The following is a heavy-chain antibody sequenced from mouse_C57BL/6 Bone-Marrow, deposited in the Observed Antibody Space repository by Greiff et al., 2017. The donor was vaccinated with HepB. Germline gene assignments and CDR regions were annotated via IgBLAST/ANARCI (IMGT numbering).Heavy chain of an antibody. CDR3: ARKLTRGDYAMDY. J-gene: IGHJ4*01. CDR2: IWSGGST. CDR1: GFSLTSYG. V-gene: IGHV2-2*01. Sequence: QVQLQQSGPGLVQPSQSLSITCTVSGFSLTSYGVHWVRQSPGKGLEWLGVIWSGGSTDYNAAVISRLSISKDNSKSQVFFKMNSLQADDTAIYYCARKLTRGDYAMDYWGQGTSVTVSS. D-gene: IGHD1-3*01.